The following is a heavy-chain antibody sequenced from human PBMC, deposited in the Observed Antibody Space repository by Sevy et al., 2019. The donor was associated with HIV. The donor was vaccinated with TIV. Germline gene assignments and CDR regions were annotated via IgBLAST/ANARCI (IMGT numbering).Heavy chain of an antibody. Sequence: GGSLRLSCAASGFTFSDYYMDWVRQAPGKGLEWVANIKRDGSEKYYVASVKGRFTISRDNAKTSLYLQMNSLRVEDTAVYYCARDCSSASCLWGMDVWGQGTMVTVSS. CDR1: GFTFSDYY. CDR3: ARDCSSASCLWGMDV. CDR2: IKRDGSEK. V-gene: IGHV3-7*03. J-gene: IGHJ6*02. D-gene: IGHD2-2*01.